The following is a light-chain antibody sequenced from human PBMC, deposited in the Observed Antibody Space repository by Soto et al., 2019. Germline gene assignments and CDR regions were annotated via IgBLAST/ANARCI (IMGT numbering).Light chain of an antibody. J-gene: IGKJ1*01. Sequence: EIVMTQSPATLSVSPGGRATVSCRASQSISSNLAWYQQKPGQAPRLLIYGASTRATAIPARFSGSGSGTEFTLTINSLQSEDFAVYYCQNYNNWPTWTFGQGTKVEIK. CDR1: QSISSN. CDR2: GAS. V-gene: IGKV3-15*01. CDR3: QNYNNWPTWT.